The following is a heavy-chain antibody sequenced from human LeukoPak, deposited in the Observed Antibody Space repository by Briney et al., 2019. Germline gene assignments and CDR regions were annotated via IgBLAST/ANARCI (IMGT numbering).Heavy chain of an antibody. CDR2: IIPIFGTA. CDR3: ASVRWLRQPYYSYGMDV. D-gene: IGHD5-12*01. CDR1: GGTFSSYA. Sequence: SVKISSKTPGGTFSSYAISWVRHAPGQGLEWMGGIIPIFGTANYAQKFQGRVTITADESTSTAYMELSSLRSEDTAVYYCASVRWLRQPYYSYGMDVWGKGTTVTVSS. V-gene: IGHV1-69*13. J-gene: IGHJ6*04.